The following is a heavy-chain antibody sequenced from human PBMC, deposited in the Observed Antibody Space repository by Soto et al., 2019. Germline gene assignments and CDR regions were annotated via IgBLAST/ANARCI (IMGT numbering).Heavy chain of an antibody. J-gene: IGHJ4*02. Sequence: PGGSLRLSCAASGFTFSSYAMDWVRQAPGKGLEWVSGISGSGGSTYFADSVKGRFTISRDNSKNTLYLQMNSLRAEDTAVYYCAKDRGIRYDSRGPRSSDNWGPGTPVTLSS. CDR2: ISGSGGST. D-gene: IGHD3-22*01. V-gene: IGHV3-23*01. CDR3: AKDRGIRYDSRGPRSSDN. CDR1: GFTFSSYA.